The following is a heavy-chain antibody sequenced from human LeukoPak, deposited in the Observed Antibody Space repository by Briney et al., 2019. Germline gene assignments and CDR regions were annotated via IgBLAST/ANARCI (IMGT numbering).Heavy chain of an antibody. D-gene: IGHD2-2*01. CDR1: GGSFSGYY. Sequence: SETLSLTCAVYGGSFSGYYWSWIRQPPGKGLEWIGEINHSGSTNYNPSLKSRVTISVDTSKNQFSLKLSSVTAADTAVYYCAKLGYCSSTSCYDYWGQGALVTVSS. J-gene: IGHJ4*02. CDR2: INHSGST. V-gene: IGHV4-34*01. CDR3: AKLGYCSSTSCYDY.